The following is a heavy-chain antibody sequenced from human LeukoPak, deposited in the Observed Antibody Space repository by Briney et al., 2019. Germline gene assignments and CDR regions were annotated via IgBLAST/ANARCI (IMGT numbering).Heavy chain of an antibody. CDR3: ARWSTGTYNWFDP. D-gene: IGHD1-7*01. CDR2: IYNGGST. Sequence: PSETLSLTCTVSGGSIRSYSWSWIRQPPGKGLEWIGYIYNGGSTNYNPSLKSRVTISQGTSKNQFSLKLSSVTAADTAVYYCARWSTGTYNWFDPWGQGTLVTVSS. J-gene: IGHJ5*02. CDR1: GGSIRSYS. V-gene: IGHV4-59*01.